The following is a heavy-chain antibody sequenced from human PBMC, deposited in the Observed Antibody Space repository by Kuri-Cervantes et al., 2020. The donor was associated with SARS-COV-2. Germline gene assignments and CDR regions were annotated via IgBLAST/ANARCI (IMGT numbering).Heavy chain of an antibody. V-gene: IGHV1-8*02. J-gene: IGHJ6*03. D-gene: IGHD2-2*01. CDR2: MNPNSGIT. CDR1: GYTFNIYD. CDR3: ARESYCSSTSCYPDMDV. Sequence: ASVKVSCKASGYTFNIYDIHWVRQATGQGLEWMGWMNPNSGITGYAQKFQGRVTMTRDTSISTAYMELSRLRSDDTAVYYCARESYCSSTSCYPDMDVWGKGTTVTVSS.